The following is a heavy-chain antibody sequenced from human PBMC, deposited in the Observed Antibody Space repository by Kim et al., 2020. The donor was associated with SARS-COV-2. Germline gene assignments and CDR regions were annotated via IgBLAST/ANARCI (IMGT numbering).Heavy chain of an antibody. CDR3: ARVGYSDAASSDY. J-gene: IGHJ4*02. Sequence: YAVSVKSRITINPDTTKNQFSLQLNSVTPEDTAVYYCARVGYSDAASSDYWGQGTLVTVSS. D-gene: IGHD1-26*01. V-gene: IGHV6-1*01.